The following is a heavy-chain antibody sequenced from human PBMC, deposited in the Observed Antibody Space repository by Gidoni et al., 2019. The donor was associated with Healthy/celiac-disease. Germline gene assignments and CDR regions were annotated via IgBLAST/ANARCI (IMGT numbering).Heavy chain of an antibody. V-gene: IGHV4-61*02. CDR3: ARGSSYGDYVGY. CDR1: GGSISSGSYY. D-gene: IGHD4-17*01. J-gene: IGHJ4*02. CDR2: IYTSGST. Sequence: QEQLQEPCPGLVKPSQTLSPSCTVSGGSISSGSYYWSWIRQPAGKGLEWIWRIYTSGSTNYNPSLKSRVTRSVDTSKNQFSLKLSSVTAADTAVYYCARGSSYGDYVGYWGQGTLVTVSS.